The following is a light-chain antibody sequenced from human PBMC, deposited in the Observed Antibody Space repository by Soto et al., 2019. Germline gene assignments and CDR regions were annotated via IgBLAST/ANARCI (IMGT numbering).Light chain of an antibody. CDR1: SSNIGNNY. Sequence: QSVLTQPPSVSAAPGQKVTISCSGSSSNIGNNYVSWYQQLPGTAPKLLIYENNKRPSGIPDRFSGSKSGTSATLGLTGLQTGDEADYYCGTWDSSLSAYVFGTGTKLTVL. CDR2: ENN. V-gene: IGLV1-51*02. J-gene: IGLJ1*01. CDR3: GTWDSSLSAYV.